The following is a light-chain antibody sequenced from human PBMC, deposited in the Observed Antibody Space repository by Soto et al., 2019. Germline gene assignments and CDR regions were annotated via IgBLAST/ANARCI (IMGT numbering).Light chain of an antibody. CDR1: SSDVGSYNL. V-gene: IGLV2-23*02. CDR3: CSYAGSSTPFYV. J-gene: IGLJ1*01. Sequence: QSALTQPASVSGSPGQSITISCTGTSSDVGSYNLVSWHQQHPGKAPKLMIYEVSKRPSGVSNRFSGSKSGNTASLTISGLQAEDEADYYCCSYAGSSTPFYVFGTGTKVTVL. CDR2: EVS.